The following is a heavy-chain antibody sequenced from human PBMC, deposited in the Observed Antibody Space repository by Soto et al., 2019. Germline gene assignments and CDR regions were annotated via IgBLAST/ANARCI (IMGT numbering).Heavy chain of an antibody. J-gene: IGHJ4*02. V-gene: IGHV1-69*13. Sequence: SVKVSCKASGGTFSSYAISWVRQAPGQGLEWMGGIIPIFGTANYAQKFQGRVTITADESTSTAYMELSSLRSEDTAVYYCARDPTLIAAAGTFAFDYWGQGTLVTVSS. CDR1: GGTFSSYA. CDR2: IIPIFGTA. CDR3: ARDPTLIAAAGTFAFDY. D-gene: IGHD6-13*01.